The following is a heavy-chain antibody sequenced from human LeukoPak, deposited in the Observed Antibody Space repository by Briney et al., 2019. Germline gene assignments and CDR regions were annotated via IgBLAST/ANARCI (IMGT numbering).Heavy chain of an antibody. J-gene: IGHJ6*03. V-gene: IGHV1-69*13. CDR3: ASPSTIPAAPIIDYYYYMDV. CDR2: IIPIFGTA. CDR1: GGTFSNYA. Sequence: RASVKVSCKASGGTFSNYAISWVRQAPGQGLEWMGGIIPIFGTANYAQKFQGRVTITADESTSTAYMELSSLRSEDTAVYYCASPSTIPAAPIIDYYYYMDVWGKGTTVTISS. D-gene: IGHD2-2*01.